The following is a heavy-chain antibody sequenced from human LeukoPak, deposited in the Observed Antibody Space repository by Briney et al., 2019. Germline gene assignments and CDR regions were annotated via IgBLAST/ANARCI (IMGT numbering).Heavy chain of an antibody. J-gene: IGHJ3*02. D-gene: IGHD3-16*01. CDR3: ARDRGSAFDI. CDR1: GGSISSSSYY. V-gene: IGHV4-61*02. CDR2: IYTSGST. Sequence: SETLSLTCTVSGGSISSSSYYWSWIRQPAGKGLEWIGRIYTSGSTNYNPSLKSRVTMSVDTSKNQFSLKLSSVTAADTAVYYCARDRGSAFDIWGQGTMVTVSS.